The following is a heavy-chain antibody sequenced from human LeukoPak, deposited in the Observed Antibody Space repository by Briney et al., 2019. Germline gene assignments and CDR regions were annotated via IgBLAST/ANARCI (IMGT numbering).Heavy chain of an antibody. J-gene: IGHJ4*02. V-gene: IGHV4-34*01. Sequence: SETLSLTCAVYGGSFSGYYWSWIRQPPGKGLEWLGEINHSGSTNYNPSLKSRVTISVDTSKNQFSLKLSSVTAADTAVYYCARSRGSGWYRGWYFDYWGQGTLVTVSS. CDR2: INHSGST. D-gene: IGHD6-19*01. CDR1: GGSFSGYY. CDR3: ARSRGSGWYRGWYFDY.